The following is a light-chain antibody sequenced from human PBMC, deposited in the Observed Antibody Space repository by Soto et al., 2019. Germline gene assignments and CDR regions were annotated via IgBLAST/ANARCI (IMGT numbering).Light chain of an antibody. Sequence: QSVLTQPPSVSGSPGQSFTISCTGTSSDVGGFNDVSWYQHHPGKAPKLMIYDVSKRPSGVPDRFSGSKSGNTASLTISGLQAEDEADYYCCSYAGGYTHYVFATGTKVTVL. V-gene: IGLV2-11*01. J-gene: IGLJ1*01. CDR3: CSYAGGYTHYV. CDR2: DVS. CDR1: SSDVGGFND.